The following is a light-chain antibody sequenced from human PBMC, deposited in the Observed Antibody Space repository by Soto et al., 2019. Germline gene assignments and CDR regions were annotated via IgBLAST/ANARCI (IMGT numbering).Light chain of an antibody. J-gene: IGKJ1*01. Sequence: SHSAGTLSLSTGERATLSCRASQSVTSSYLAWYQQKPGQAPRLLIYGASSRATGIPDRFSGSGSGTDFTLTISRLEPEDFAVYYCQQYGSSPRTFGQRTKVAIK. V-gene: IGKV3-20*01. CDR1: QSVTSSY. CDR2: GAS. CDR3: QQYGSSPRT.